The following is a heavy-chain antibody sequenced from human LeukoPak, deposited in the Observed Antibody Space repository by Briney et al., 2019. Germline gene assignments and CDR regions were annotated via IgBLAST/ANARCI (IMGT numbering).Heavy chain of an antibody. D-gene: IGHD4-11*01. CDR2: IKSKTDGGTT. J-gene: IGHJ4*02. CDR1: GFTFSNAW. CDR3: TTERTTPTRN. Sequence: GGSLRLYCAASGFTFSNAWMSWVRQAPGKGLEWVGRIKSKTDGGTTDYAAPVKGRFTISRDDSKNTLYLQMNSLKTEDTAVYYCTTERTTPTRNWGQGTLVTVSS. V-gene: IGHV3-15*01.